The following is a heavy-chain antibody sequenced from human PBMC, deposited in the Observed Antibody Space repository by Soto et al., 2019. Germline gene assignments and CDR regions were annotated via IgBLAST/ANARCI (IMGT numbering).Heavy chain of an antibody. CDR1: GGSISSGGYY. D-gene: IGHD3-22*01. V-gene: IGHV4-31*03. CDR3: ARGRAHYYDSSGYYPTTLYFDY. Sequence: SETLSLTCTVSGGSISSGGYYWSWIRQHPGKGLEWIGYIYYSGSTYYNPSLKSRVTISVDTSKNQSSLKLSSVTAADTAVYYCARGRAHYYDSSGYYPTTLYFDYWGQGTLVTVSS. CDR2: IYYSGST. J-gene: IGHJ4*02.